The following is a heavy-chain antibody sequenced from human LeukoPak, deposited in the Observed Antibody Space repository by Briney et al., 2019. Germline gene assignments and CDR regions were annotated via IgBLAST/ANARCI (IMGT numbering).Heavy chain of an antibody. CDR3: ARDGGSIAARPKDYYYYGMDV. D-gene: IGHD6-6*01. CDR1: GFTFSSYS. J-gene: IGHJ6*02. V-gene: IGHV3-48*01. Sequence: GGSLRLSCAASGFTFSSYSMNWVRQAPGKGLEWVSYISSSSSTIYYADSVKGRFTISRDNAKNSLYLRMNSLRAEDTAVYYCARDGGSIAARPKDYYYYGMDVWGQGTTVTVSS. CDR2: ISSSSSTI.